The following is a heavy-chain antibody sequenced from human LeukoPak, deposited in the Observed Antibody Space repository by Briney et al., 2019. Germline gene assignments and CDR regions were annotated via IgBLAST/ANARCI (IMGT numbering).Heavy chain of an antibody. J-gene: IGHJ3*02. D-gene: IGHD3-3*01. CDR3: ARRPSGFDM. CDR1: GDPISRSTSY. Sequence: SETLSFTCTVSGDPISRSTSYWGWIRQPPGKGLEWIGSIYYSGSTSYNPSLKSRVTLSVDTSKNQFSLRLTSVTAADTAVYYCARRPSGFDMWGQGTMVTASS. CDR2: IYYSGST. V-gene: IGHV4-39*01.